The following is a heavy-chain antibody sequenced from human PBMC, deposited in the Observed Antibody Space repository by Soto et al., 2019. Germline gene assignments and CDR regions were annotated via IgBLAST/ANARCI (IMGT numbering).Heavy chain of an antibody. CDR2: ISSSGGTT. J-gene: IGHJ4*02. CDR3: ARDYSYACDY. Sequence: EVQLLESGGGLVQPGGSLRLSCAVSGFTFSSFAMSWVRQAPGKGLEWVSVISSSGGTTYYADSVKGRFTISRDNSKNTLYLHMNSLSAEDTAVYYCARDYSYACDYWGQGTLVTVSS. V-gene: IGHV3-23*01. D-gene: IGHD3-16*01. CDR1: GFTFSSFA.